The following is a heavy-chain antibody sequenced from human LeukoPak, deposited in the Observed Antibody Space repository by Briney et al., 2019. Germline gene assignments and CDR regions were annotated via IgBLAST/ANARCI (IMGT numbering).Heavy chain of an antibody. CDR2: LYTSGST. Sequence: SETLSLTCSVSGASISSYYWTWIRQPAGKGLEWIGHLYTSGSTIYNPSLKSRVTMSVDTSKNHFSLKLSSVTAADTAVYYCAISSSGWYFDYWGQGTLVTVPS. D-gene: IGHD6-19*01. J-gene: IGHJ4*02. CDR3: AISSSGWYFDY. CDR1: GASISSYY. V-gene: IGHV4-4*07.